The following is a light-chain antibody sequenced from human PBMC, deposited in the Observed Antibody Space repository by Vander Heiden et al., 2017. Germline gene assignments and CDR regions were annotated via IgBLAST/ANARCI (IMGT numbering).Light chain of an antibody. CDR3: QQSYTVPLT. V-gene: IGKV1-39*01. Sequence: DIQMTQSPFSLSASVGDRVTITCRASQSISNYLNWYQKKPGNAPKLLIYDASRLQNGVPSRCSGSGSGTDFTITISGLQHEDFATYYCQQSYTVPLTFGGGTKVEIK. J-gene: IGKJ4*01. CDR1: QSISNY. CDR2: DAS.